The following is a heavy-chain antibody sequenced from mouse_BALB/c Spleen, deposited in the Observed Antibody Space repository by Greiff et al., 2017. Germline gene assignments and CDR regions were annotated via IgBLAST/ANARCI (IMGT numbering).Heavy chain of an antibody. CDR3: ARELLRYAMDY. CDR2: ISSGGST. V-gene: IGHV5-6-5*01. J-gene: IGHJ4*01. Sequence: DVQLVESGGGLVKPGGSLKLSCAASGFTFSSYAMSWVRQTPEKRLEWVASISSGGSTYYPDSVKGRFTISRDNARNILYLQMSSLRSEDTAMYFCARELLRYAMDYWGQGTSVTVSS. D-gene: IGHD1-1*01. CDR1: GFTFSSYA.